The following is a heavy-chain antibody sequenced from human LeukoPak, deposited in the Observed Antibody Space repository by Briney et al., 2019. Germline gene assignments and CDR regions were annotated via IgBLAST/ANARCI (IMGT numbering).Heavy chain of an antibody. CDR3: ARGPPDCSSTSCYAFDAFDI. D-gene: IGHD2-2*01. CDR2: IYHSGST. Sequence: SETLPLTCTVSGGSISSSSYYWGWIRQPPGKGLEWIGSIYHSGSTYYNPSLKSRVTISVDTSKNQFSLKLSSVTAADTAVYYCARGPPDCSSTSCYAFDAFDIWGQGTMVTVSS. V-gene: IGHV4-39*07. CDR1: GGSISSSSYY. J-gene: IGHJ3*02.